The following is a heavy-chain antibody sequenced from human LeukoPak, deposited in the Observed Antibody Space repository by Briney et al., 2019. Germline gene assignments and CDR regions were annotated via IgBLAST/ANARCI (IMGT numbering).Heavy chain of an antibody. CDR1: GFTFNDNR. D-gene: IGHD2-8*02. CDR2: ISYDGGDK. CDR3: AREGTTGSYFDH. J-gene: IGHJ4*02. Sequence: GGSLRLSCAASGFTFNDNRMHWVRQAPGKGLEWVAVISYDGGDKTYADSVKGRFTISRDNSKNTLYLQIDSLRAEDTAVYFCAREGTTGSYFDHWGQGTLVIVSS. V-gene: IGHV3-30*01.